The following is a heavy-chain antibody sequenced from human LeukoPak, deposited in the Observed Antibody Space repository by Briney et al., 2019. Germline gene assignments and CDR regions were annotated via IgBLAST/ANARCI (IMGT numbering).Heavy chain of an antibody. V-gene: IGHV3-30*02. CDR3: AKDLVGYQLSMNWFDP. J-gene: IGHJ5*02. CDR2: IRYDGSNK. D-gene: IGHD2-2*01. Sequence: AGGSLRLSCAASGFTFSSYGMHWVRQAPGKGLEWVAFIRYDGSNKYYADSVKGRFTISRDNSKNTLYLQMNSLRAEDTAVYYCAKDLVGYQLSMNWFDPWGQETLVTVSS. CDR1: GFTFSSYG.